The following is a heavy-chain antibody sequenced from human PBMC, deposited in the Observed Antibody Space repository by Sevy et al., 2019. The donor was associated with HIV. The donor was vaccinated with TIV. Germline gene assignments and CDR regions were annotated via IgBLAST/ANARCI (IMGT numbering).Heavy chain of an antibody. CDR3: VRAYCSDGRCYSGAY. V-gene: IGHV1-18*01. Sequence: ASVKVSCKTSGYTFTSYKITWVRQAPGQGLEWMGWVSAHNGDTNYAQRFRGRVTMTTDTSTSTAYMDLRSLRSDDTAVYYCVRAYCSDGRCYSGAYLGQGTLVTVSS. J-gene: IGHJ4*02. CDR1: GYTFTSYK. D-gene: IGHD2-15*01. CDR2: VSAHNGDT.